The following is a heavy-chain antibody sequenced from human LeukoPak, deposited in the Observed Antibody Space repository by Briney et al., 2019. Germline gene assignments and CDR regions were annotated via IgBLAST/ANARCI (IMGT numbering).Heavy chain of an antibody. CDR2: MNAGNGNT. V-gene: IGHV1-3*03. CDR1: GYTFTSYD. Sequence: ASVKVSCKASGYTFTSYDINWVRQATGQGLEWMGWMNAGNGNTKYSLEFQGRVTIARDTSASTAYMELSSLRSEDMAVFYCAREYRSTSLDYWGQGTLVTVSS. D-gene: IGHD2-2*01. J-gene: IGHJ4*02. CDR3: AREYRSTSLDY.